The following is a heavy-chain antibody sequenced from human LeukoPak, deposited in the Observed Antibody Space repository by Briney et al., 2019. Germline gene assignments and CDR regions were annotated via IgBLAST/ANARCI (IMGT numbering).Heavy chain of an antibody. CDR1: GDSISNYY. CDR3: ARGNDYYYYMDV. Sequence: SETLSLTCTVSGDSISNYYWSWIRQPPGKGLEWIGYIYYSGSTNYNPSLKSRVTISVDSSKNQFSLKLSSVTAAYTAVYYCARGNDYYYYMDVWGKGTTVTVSS. D-gene: IGHD1-1*01. J-gene: IGHJ6*03. CDR2: IYYSGST. V-gene: IGHV4-59*01.